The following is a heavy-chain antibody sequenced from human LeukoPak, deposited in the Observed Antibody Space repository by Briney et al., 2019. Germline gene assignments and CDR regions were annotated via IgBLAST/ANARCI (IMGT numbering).Heavy chain of an antibody. CDR3: ARGNDYWSGYIDY. Sequence: GGSLRLSCAASGFAFSSHWMHWVRQAPGKELVWVSHVKNDGSSTNYADSVRGRFTISRDNAKNTLYLQMNSLRAEDTAVYYCARGNDYWSGYIDYWGQGTLVTVSS. CDR1: GFAFSSHW. J-gene: IGHJ4*02. CDR2: VKNDGSST. D-gene: IGHD3-3*01. V-gene: IGHV3-74*01.